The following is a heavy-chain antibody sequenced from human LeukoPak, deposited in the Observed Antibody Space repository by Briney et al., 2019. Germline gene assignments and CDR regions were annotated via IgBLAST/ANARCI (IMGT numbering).Heavy chain of an antibody. CDR3: ARSNLNDY. J-gene: IGHJ4*02. V-gene: IGHV3-21*01. CDR1: GFTFSTYS. CDR2: ITSSSSNI. Sequence: TGGSLRLSCAASGFTFSTYSMNWVRQAPGKGLVWVSAITSSSSNIYCADSVKGRFTISRDNAKNSLYLQMNSLRAEDTAVYYCARSNLNDYWGQGTLVTVSS. D-gene: IGHD2/OR15-2a*01.